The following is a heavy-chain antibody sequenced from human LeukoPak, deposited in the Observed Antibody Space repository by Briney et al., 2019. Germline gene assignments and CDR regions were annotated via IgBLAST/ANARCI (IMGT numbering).Heavy chain of an antibody. D-gene: IGHD1-26*01. Sequence: GGSLRLSCAASGFIISSYWMHWVRQAPGKGLVWVSRINSDGSSTSYADSVKGRFTISRDNAKNTLYLQMNSLRAEDTAVYYCVRRNSGTYNVYWGQGALVTVSS. CDR3: VRRNSGTYNVY. CDR2: INSDGSST. J-gene: IGHJ4*02. CDR1: GFIISSYW. V-gene: IGHV3-74*01.